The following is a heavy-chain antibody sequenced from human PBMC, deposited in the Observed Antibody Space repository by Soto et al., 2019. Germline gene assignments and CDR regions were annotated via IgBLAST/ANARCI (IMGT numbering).Heavy chain of an antibody. D-gene: IGHD3-22*01. CDR2: IWYDGSNK. CDR1: GFTFSSYG. J-gene: IGHJ4*02. Sequence: QVQLVESGGGVVQPGRSPRLSCAASGFTFSSYGMHWVRQAPGKGLEWVAVIWYDGSNKYYADSVKGRFTISRDNSKNTLYLQMNSLRAEDTAVYYCAREKQYYYDSSGYFDYWGQGTLVTVSS. CDR3: AREKQYYYDSSGYFDY. V-gene: IGHV3-33*01.